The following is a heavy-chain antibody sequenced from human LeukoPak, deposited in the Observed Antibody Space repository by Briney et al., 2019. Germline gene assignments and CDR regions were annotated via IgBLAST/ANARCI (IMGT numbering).Heavy chain of an antibody. CDR2: ISGSGGST. CDR3: AKDTPGYYSSTSCHPLYYYGMDV. D-gene: IGHD2-2*01. V-gene: IGHV3-23*01. J-gene: IGHJ6*02. Sequence: PGGSPRLSCAASGFTFSSYAMSWVRQAPGKGLEWVSAISGSGGSTYYADSVKGRFTISSDNSKNTLYLQMNSLRAEDTAVYYCAKDTPGYYSSTSCHPLYYYGMDVWGQGTTVTVSS. CDR1: GFTFSSYA.